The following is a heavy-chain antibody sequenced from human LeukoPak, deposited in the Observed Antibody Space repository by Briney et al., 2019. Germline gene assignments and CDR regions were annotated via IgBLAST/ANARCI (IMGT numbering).Heavy chain of an antibody. J-gene: IGHJ4*02. CDR2: ISSSSSYI. CDR1: GFTFSSYS. CDR3: ARSQTRWLQSTY. V-gene: IGHV3-21*01. D-gene: IGHD5-24*01. Sequence: PGGSLRLSCAASGFTFSSYSMNWVRQAPGKGLEWVSSISSSSSYIYYADSVKGRFTISRDNAKNSLYLQMNSLRAEDTAVYYCARSQTRWLQSTYWGQGTLVTVCS.